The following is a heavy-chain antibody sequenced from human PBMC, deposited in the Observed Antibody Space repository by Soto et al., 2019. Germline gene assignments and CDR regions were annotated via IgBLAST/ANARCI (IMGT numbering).Heavy chain of an antibody. J-gene: IGHJ3*02. CDR3: ARAYASYCERLAASTAQNDAFDI. D-gene: IGHD2-15*01. CDR1: GYTFTRYY. V-gene: IGHV1-46*01. CDR2: INPSGGST. Sequence: GGSVHVSFKASGYTFTRYYRHWVRQAPGKGLEWVGIINPSGGSTGYAQKSQGRVTMTRDTPTSTVYMELSSLRSEDTAVYYCARAYASYCERLAASTAQNDAFDIWGQGTMVTVSS.